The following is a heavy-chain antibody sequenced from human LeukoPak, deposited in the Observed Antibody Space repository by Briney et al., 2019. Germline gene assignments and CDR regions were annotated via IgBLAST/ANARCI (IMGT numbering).Heavy chain of an antibody. Sequence: PGGSLRLSCAASGFTFSSYAMHWVRQAPGKGLEWVAVISYDGSNKYYADSVKGRFTISRDNSKNTLYLQMNSLRAEDTAVYYCARDRGFLPWTTSGYYYYYGMDVWGQGTTVTVSS. CDR3: ARDRGFLPWTTSGYYYYYGMDV. D-gene: IGHD4-17*01. CDR1: GFTFSSYA. CDR2: ISYDGSNK. V-gene: IGHV3-30-3*01. J-gene: IGHJ6*02.